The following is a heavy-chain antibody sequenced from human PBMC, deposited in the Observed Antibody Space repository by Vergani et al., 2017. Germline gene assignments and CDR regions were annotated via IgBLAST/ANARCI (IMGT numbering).Heavy chain of an antibody. Sequence: QLVESGGGVVQPGRSLRLSCEAARFVFTEYGMHWVRQVPGKGLEWVSAISGSGGSTYYADSVKGRFTISRDNSKNTLYLQMNSLRAEDTAVYYCAKGPQAAAGMLWGQGTLVTVSS. CDR2: ISGSGGST. CDR1: RFVFTEYG. CDR3: AKGPQAAAGML. D-gene: IGHD6-13*01. V-gene: IGHV3-23*04. J-gene: IGHJ4*02.